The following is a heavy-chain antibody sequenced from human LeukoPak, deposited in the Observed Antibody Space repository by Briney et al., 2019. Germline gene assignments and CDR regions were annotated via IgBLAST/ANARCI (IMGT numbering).Heavy chain of an antibody. J-gene: IGHJ3*02. CDR2: INHSGST. V-gene: IGHV4-34*01. CDR1: GVSFSGYY. CDR3: ATTYGSGSYYGGESVDAFDI. Sequence: KPSETLSLTCVVYGVSFSGYYWSWVRQPPGKGLEWIGEINHSGSTNYNPSFKSRVTISVDTSKNQFSLKLSSVTAAVTAVYYCATTYGSGSYYGGESVDAFDIWGQGTMVTVSS. D-gene: IGHD3-10*01.